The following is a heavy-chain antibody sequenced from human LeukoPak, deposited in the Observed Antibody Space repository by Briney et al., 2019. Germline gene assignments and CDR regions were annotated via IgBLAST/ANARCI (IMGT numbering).Heavy chain of an antibody. CDR2: IWYDGSNK. CDR1: GFTFSSYG. Sequence: GRSLRLSCAASGFTFSSYGMHWVRQAPGKGLEWVAVIWYDGSNKCYADSVKGRFTISRDNSKNTLYLQMNSLRAEDTAVYYCAKDVAPYYYDSSGYPYYFDYWGQGTLVTVSS. CDR3: AKDVAPYYYDSSGYPYYFDY. V-gene: IGHV3-33*06. J-gene: IGHJ4*02. D-gene: IGHD3-22*01.